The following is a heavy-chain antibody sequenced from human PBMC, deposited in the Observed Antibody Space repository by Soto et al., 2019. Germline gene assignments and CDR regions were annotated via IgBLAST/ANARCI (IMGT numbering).Heavy chain of an antibody. CDR3: ARGGKDYSNYVEYYYYGMDV. J-gene: IGHJ6*02. CDR2: IYPGDSDT. V-gene: IGHV5-51*01. D-gene: IGHD4-4*01. CDR1: GYSFTSYW. Sequence: PGESLKISCKGSGYSFTSYWIGWVRQMPGKGLEWMGIIYPGDSDTRYSPSFQGQVTISADKSISTAYLQWSSLKASDTAMYYCARGGKDYSNYVEYYYYGMDVWGQGTTVTVSS.